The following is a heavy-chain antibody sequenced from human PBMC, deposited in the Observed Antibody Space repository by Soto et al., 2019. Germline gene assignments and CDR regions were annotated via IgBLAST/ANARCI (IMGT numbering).Heavy chain of an antibody. D-gene: IGHD2-21*02. V-gene: IGHV3-30*03. CDR3: ASTAGRGSWFDL. CDR1: GFTFSTYG. Sequence: QVQLVESGGGVVQPGRSLRLSCAASGFTFSTYGMHWVRQAPGKGLEWVAVISYDGNKYYADSVKDQFTISRDNSKNTLYLQMNSLRADDTAVYYCASTAGRGSWFDLWGQGTLVTVSS. J-gene: IGHJ5*02. CDR2: ISYDGNK.